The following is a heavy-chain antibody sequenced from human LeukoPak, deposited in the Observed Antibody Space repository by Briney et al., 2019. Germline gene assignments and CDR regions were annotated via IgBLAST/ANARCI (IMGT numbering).Heavy chain of an antibody. Sequence: PGGSLRLSCAAPGFIFSNGWMSWVRQAPGKGLEWVGRVKNKIKGGTTDYAAPVKGRFTISRDDSKNMLFLQMNSLKTEDTGVYYCATVGAYCGGDCYYFDHWGQGTPVTVSS. CDR3: ATVGAYCGGDCYYFDH. V-gene: IGHV3-15*01. J-gene: IGHJ4*02. CDR1: GFIFSNGW. D-gene: IGHD2-21*02. CDR2: VKNKIKGGTT.